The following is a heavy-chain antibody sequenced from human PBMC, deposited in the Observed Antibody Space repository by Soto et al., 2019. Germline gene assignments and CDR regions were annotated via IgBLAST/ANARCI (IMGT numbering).Heavy chain of an antibody. J-gene: IGHJ4*02. CDR3: ARGRRMATIRPKYYFDY. CDR1: GGTFSSYA. CDR2: IIPIFGTA. V-gene: IGHV1-69*13. D-gene: IGHD5-12*01. Sequence: SVKVSCKASGGTFSSYAISWVRQAPGQGLEWMGGIIPIFGTANYAQKFQGRVTITADESTSTAYMELSSVTAADTAVYYCARGRRMATIRPKYYFDYWGQGTLVTVSS.